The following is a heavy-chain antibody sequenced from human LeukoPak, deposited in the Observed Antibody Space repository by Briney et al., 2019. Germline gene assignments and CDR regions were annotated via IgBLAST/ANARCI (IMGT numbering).Heavy chain of an antibody. CDR1: GYTFTSYG. D-gene: IGHD2-2*01. Sequence: ASVKVSCKASGYTFTSYGISWVRQAPGQGLEWMGWISACNGNTNYAQKLQGRVTMTTDTSTSTAYMELRSLRSDDTAVYYCARGAISVVVPAAIDYWGQGTLVTVSS. V-gene: IGHV1-18*04. J-gene: IGHJ4*02. CDR3: ARGAISVVVPAAIDY. CDR2: ISACNGNT.